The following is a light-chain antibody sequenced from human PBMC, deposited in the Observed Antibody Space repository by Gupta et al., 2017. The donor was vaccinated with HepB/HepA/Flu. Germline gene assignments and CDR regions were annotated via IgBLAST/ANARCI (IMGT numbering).Light chain of an antibody. J-gene: IGLJ1*01. CDR3: CSYAGSYIHYV. CDR2: DVN. Sequence: QSALTQPRSVSGSPGQSVPIPCTGTSSDVGGYKYVSWYQQHPGKAPKVMIYDVNKRPSGVPDRFSGSKSGNTASLTISGLQAEDEADYYCCSYAGSYIHYVFGIGTKVTVL. CDR1: SSDVGGYKY. V-gene: IGLV2-11*01.